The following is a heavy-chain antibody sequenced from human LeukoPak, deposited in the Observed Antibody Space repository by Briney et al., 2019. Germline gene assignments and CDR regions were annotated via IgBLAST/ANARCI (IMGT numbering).Heavy chain of an antibody. CDR1: GFTFTNYA. V-gene: IGHV3-23*01. Sequence: PGGSLRLSCTVSGFTFTNYAMTWVREAPGRGREWVATISPSGGGPSYADSVQGRFTISRDTSKRTMYLDMNTLRAEDTAVYYCAKGGGRSLRPYHFDCWGQGTLVTVSS. D-gene: IGHD2-15*01. CDR3: AKGGGRSLRPYHFDC. J-gene: IGHJ4*02. CDR2: ISPSGGGP.